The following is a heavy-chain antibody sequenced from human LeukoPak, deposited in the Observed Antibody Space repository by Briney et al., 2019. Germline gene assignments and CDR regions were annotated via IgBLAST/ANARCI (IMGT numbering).Heavy chain of an antibody. J-gene: IGHJ4*02. CDR2: INHSGST. D-gene: IGHD1-26*01. CDR3: ASSIVGAPPYYFDY. Sequence: SETLSLTCAVYGGSFSGYYWSWIRQPPGKGLEWIGEINHSGSTNYNPSLKSRVTISVDTSKNQFSLKLSSVTAADTAAYYCASSIVGAPPYYFDYWGQGTLVTVSS. V-gene: IGHV4-34*01. CDR1: GGSFSGYY.